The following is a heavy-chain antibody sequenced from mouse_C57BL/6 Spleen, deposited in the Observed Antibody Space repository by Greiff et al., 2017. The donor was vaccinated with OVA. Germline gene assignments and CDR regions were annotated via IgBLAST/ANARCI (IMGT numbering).Heavy chain of an antibody. D-gene: IGHD3-2*02. CDR2: IDPETGGT. Sequence: QVQLKESGAELARPGASVTLSCKASGYTFTDYEMHWVKQTHVHGLEWIGAIDPETGGTAYNQKFKGKAILTADKSSSTAYMELRSLTSEDSAVYYCTRRLSRYYAMDYWGQGTSVTVSS. CDR3: TRRLSRYYAMDY. CDR1: GYTFTDYE. J-gene: IGHJ4*01. V-gene: IGHV1-15*01.